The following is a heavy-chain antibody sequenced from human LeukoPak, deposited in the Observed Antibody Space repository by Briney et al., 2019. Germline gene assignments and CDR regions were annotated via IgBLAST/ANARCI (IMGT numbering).Heavy chain of an antibody. Sequence: GGSLRLSCAASAFTFRNYAMTWVRQAPGKGLEWVSAISGSGGSTYYANTVKGRFTISRDNSKNTLNLQMNSLRAEDTAMYYCARDIAGDGYSHFDYWGQGTLVTVSS. CDR2: ISGSGGST. CDR1: AFTFRNYA. D-gene: IGHD5-24*01. CDR3: ARDIAGDGYSHFDY. V-gene: IGHV3-23*01. J-gene: IGHJ4*02.